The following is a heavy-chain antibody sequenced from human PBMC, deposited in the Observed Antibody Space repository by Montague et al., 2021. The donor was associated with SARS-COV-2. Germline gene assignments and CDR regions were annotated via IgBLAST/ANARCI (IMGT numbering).Heavy chain of an antibody. CDR1: GGSFSNYY. V-gene: IGHV4-34*01. CDR3: ARVASDGGWRGGWRYYHYAMDV. J-gene: IGHJ6*02. CDR2: ITHTGGT. Sequence: SETLSLTCAVYGGSFSNYYWTWIRQSPGKGLEWIGEITHTGGTXXXPSXXXRATVSVDTSKNQFSLNLTSMTAADTAVYFCARVASDGGWRGGWRYYHYAMDVWGQGTSVIVS. D-gene: IGHD4-23*01.